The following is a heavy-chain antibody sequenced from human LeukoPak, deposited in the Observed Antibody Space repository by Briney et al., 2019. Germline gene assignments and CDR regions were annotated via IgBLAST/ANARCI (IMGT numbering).Heavy chain of an antibody. J-gene: IGHJ5*02. Sequence: KPSETLSLTCTVSRYSISGGYYWGWIRQPPGKGLEWIGVIYHSGSTYYHPSLKSRITISVETSNNQFSLKLSSVTAAETDVYYCARGYDRNYVPYNWFDPWGPGTLVPVSP. CDR1: RYSISGGYY. CDR3: ARGYDRNYVPYNWFDP. CDR2: IYHSGST. D-gene: IGHD4-11*01. V-gene: IGHV4-38-2*02.